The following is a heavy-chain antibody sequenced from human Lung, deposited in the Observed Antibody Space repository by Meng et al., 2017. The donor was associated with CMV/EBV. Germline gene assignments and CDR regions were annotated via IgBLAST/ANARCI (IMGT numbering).Heavy chain of an antibody. D-gene: IGHD2-2*01. CDR1: GGSVSSGSYY. V-gene: IGHV4-61*01. Sequence: LXCTVSGGSVSSGSYYWSWIRQPPGKGLEWIGYIYYSGSTNYNPSLKSRVTISVDTSKNQFSLKLSSVTAADTAVYYCARDPRLCSSTSCYGYWGQGXLVTGSS. CDR3: ARDPRLCSSTSCYGY. CDR2: IYYSGST. J-gene: IGHJ4*02.